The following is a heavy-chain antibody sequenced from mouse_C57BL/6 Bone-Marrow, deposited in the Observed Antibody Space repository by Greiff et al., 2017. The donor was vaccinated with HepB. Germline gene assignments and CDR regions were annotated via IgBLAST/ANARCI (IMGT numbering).Heavy chain of an antibody. Sequence: VQLQQSGAELVRPGTSVKMSCKASGYTFTNYWIGWAKQRPGHGLEWIGDIYPGGGYTNYNEKFKGKATLTADKSSSTAYMQFSSLTSEDSAIYYGARGTLLLYWYFDVWGTGTTVTVSS. D-gene: IGHD2-1*01. CDR3: ARGTLLLYWYFDV. V-gene: IGHV1-63*01. CDR1: GYTFTNYW. CDR2: IYPGGGYT. J-gene: IGHJ1*03.